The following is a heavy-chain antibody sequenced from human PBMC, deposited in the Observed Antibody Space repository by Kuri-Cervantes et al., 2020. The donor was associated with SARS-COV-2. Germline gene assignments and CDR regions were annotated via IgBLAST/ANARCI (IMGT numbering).Heavy chain of an antibody. CDR2: ISGRGGST. J-gene: IGHJ6*02. V-gene: IGHV3-23*01. CDR3: AKRSCSSTSCYPRHNYYYGVDV. D-gene: IGHD2-2*01. Sequence: GGSLRLSCAASGFTFSSHEMNWVRQAPGKGLEWVAAISGRGGSTYHADSVKGRFTISRDNSKNTPYLQMNSLRAEDTAVYYCAKRSCSSTSCYPRHNYYYGVDVWGQGTTVTVSS. CDR1: GFTFSSHE.